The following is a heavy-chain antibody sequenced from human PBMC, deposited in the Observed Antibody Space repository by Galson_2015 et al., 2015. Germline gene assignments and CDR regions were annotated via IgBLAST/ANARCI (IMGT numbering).Heavy chain of an antibody. Sequence: SLRLSCAASGFSFSSYGMHWLRQAPGKGLEWVAVKWYDGSKKYHADSVKGRFTISRDNSKNMLYLQMNSLRAEDSAIYYCARDGNRGSSSLYFRHWGQGTLVTVSS. J-gene: IGHJ1*01. V-gene: IGHV3-33*01. CDR2: KWYDGSKK. CDR3: ARDGNRGSSSLYFRH. D-gene: IGHD1-26*01. CDR1: GFSFSSYG.